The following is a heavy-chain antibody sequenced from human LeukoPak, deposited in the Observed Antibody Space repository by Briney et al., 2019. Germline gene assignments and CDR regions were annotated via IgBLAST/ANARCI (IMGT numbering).Heavy chain of an antibody. V-gene: IGHV4-4*07. D-gene: IGHD6-19*01. Sequence: SETLSLTCTVSGGSISSYYWSWIRQPAGKGLEWIGRIYTSGNTNYNPSPKSRVTMSVDTSKNHFSLSVSSVTAADTAVYYCARETYTSGWYPVAFDIWGQGTMVTVSS. J-gene: IGHJ3*02. CDR1: GGSISSYY. CDR2: IYTSGNT. CDR3: ARETYTSGWYPVAFDI.